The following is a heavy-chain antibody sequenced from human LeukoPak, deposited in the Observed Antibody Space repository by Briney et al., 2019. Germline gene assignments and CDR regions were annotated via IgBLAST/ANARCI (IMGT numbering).Heavy chain of an antibody. CDR3: ARVTIVTIDP. D-gene: IGHD4-11*01. V-gene: IGHV4-39*07. Sequence: SETLSLTCTVSAGSISSSTYYWGWIRQSPGTGLEWIGSIFYTGITSYNPSLKSRVTILVDTSKNEFSLKLSSVTAADTAVYYCARVTIVTIDPWGQGTLVTVSS. J-gene: IGHJ5*02. CDR1: AGSISSSTYY. CDR2: IFYTGIT.